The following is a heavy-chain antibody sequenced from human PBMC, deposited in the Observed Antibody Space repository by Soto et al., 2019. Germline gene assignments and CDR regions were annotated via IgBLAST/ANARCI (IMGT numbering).Heavy chain of an antibody. CDR2: ISGSGGST. Sequence: EVQLLESGGGLVQPGGSLRLSCAASGFTFSSYAMSWVRQAPGKGLEWVSAISGSGGSTYYADSVKGRFTISRDNSKNTLYLQMNSLRAEDTAVYYCAKGTGAADYYYYGMDVWGQGTTVTVSS. CDR1: GFTFSSYA. D-gene: IGHD2-15*01. V-gene: IGHV3-23*01. CDR3: AKGTGAADYYYYGMDV. J-gene: IGHJ6*02.